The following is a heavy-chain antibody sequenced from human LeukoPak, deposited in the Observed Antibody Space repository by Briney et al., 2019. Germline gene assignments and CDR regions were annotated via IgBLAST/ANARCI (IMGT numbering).Heavy chain of an antibody. D-gene: IGHD2/OR15-2a*01. CDR3: AKETSIVIEDIEGGGCDI. J-gene: IGHJ3*02. CDR1: RSSFSGYY. V-gene: IGHV1-2*02. CDR2: INVASGDT. Sequence: ASVKVSCMASRSSFSGYYLHWVRQAPGQGLEWLGSINVASGDTNYNKTFQGRVTVTRDTSVNTVYMEMNNLTADDTALYFCAKETSIVIEDIEGGGCDIWGQGTMVTV.